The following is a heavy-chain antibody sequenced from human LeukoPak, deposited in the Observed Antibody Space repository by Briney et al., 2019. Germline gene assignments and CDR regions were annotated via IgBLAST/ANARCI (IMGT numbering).Heavy chain of an antibody. CDR2: IYHSGST. CDR3: ARDKSSSGRPFDY. D-gene: IGHD6-19*01. J-gene: IGHJ4*02. V-gene: IGHV4-59*12. Sequence: PSETLSLTCTVSGGSISSYYWSWIRQPPGKGLEWIGYIYHSGSTNYNPSLKSRVIISVDTSKNQFSLKLNSVTAADTAVYYCARDKSSSGRPFDYWGQGALVTVSS. CDR1: GGSISSYY.